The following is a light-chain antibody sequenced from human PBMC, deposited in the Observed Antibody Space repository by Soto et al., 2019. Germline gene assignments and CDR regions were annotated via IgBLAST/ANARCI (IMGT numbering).Light chain of an antibody. CDR2: DVS. Sequence: QSVLTQPRSVSGSPGQSVTISCTGTSSDVGGYNYVSWYQQYPGKAPKLMIYDVSKRPSGVPDRFSGSKSGNTASLTVSGLQAEDEADYYCGSYAGSSNVFGTGTKVTVL. J-gene: IGLJ1*01. CDR1: SSDVGGYNY. V-gene: IGLV2-11*01. CDR3: GSYAGSSNV.